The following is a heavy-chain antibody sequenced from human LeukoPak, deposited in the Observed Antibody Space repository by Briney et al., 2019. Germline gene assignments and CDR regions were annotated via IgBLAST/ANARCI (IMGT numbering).Heavy chain of an antibody. CDR2: ISAYNGNT. V-gene: IGHV1-18*01. CDR1: GYTFTSYG. CDR3: ARDGRYSSSWYVYYYGMDV. J-gene: IGHJ6*02. Sequence: ASVKVSCKASGYTFTSYGTSWVRQAPGQGLEWMGWISAYNGNTNYAQKLQGRVTMTTDTSTSTAYMELGSLRSDDTAVYYCARDGRYSSSWYVYYYGMDVWGQGTTVTVSS. D-gene: IGHD6-13*01.